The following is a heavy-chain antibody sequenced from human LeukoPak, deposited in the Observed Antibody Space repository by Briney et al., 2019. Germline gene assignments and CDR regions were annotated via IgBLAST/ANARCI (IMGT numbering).Heavy chain of an antibody. CDR3: GRQVSWSTFGGNWFDP. D-gene: IGHD3-3*01. Sequence: SETLSLTCTVSGYSISSGYYWGWLQPPPGKGLGWLGSIYHSGNTYYTPSVQGRVTVLIDTSKNTFYMKLSSVTAADTAVYYCGRQVSWSTFGGNWFDPWGQGTLVTVS. CDR2: IYHSGNT. CDR1: GYSISSGYY. V-gene: IGHV4-38-2*02. J-gene: IGHJ5*02.